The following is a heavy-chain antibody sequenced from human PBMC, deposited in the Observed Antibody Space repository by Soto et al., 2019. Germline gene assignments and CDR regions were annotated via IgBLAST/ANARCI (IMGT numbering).Heavy chain of an antibody. D-gene: IGHD7-27*01. CDR2: IFVSSTTI. CDR3: ARDRDWGFDY. V-gene: IGHV3-48*03. CDR1: GFTFSSDG. Sequence: PGVSLRLSCVASGFTFSSDGMVWVRQAPGKGLEWISYIFVSSTTIYYADSVKGRFTVSRDNAQNSLFLLMNSLRAEDTAVYYCARDRDWGFDYWGRGTLVTVSS. J-gene: IGHJ4*02.